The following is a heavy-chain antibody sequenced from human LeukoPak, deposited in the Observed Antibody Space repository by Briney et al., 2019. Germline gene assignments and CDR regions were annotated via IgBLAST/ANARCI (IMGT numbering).Heavy chain of an antibody. Sequence: GGSLRLSCAASGFPFSSYAMSWVRRAPGKGLEWVSAISGSGGSTYYADSVKGRFTISRDNSKNTLYLQMNSLRAEDTAVYYCAKGRSYYYDSSGAGGYYYMDVWGKGTTVTVSS. CDR3: AKGRSYYYDSSGAGGYYYMDV. CDR2: ISGSGGST. J-gene: IGHJ6*03. D-gene: IGHD3-22*01. V-gene: IGHV3-23*01. CDR1: GFPFSSYA.